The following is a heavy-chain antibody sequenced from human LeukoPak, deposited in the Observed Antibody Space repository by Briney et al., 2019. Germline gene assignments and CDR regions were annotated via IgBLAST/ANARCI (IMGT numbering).Heavy chain of an antibody. J-gene: IGHJ4*02. D-gene: IGHD6-13*01. V-gene: IGHV4-59*05. CDR3: ARRDSSSWYVRGFDY. CDR1: GGPITSYY. CDR2: IYYSGST. Sequence: SETLSLTCTVSGGPITSYYWSWIRQPPGKGLEWIGSIYYSGSTYYNPSLKSRVTISVDTSKNQFSLKLSSVTAADTAVYYCARRDSSSWYVRGFDYWGQGTLVTVSS.